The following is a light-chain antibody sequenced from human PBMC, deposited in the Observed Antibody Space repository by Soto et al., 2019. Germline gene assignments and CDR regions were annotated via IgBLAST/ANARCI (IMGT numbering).Light chain of an antibody. V-gene: IGLV3-21*02. Sequence: SDHLTPPSSVSVAPGQTARIICGVNNIESKSVHWYQQRPGQAPVLVIYVDSDRPSGIPDRFSASTYGNTAALTISRVEAGHEADYYCQVWDTISDHYVFGSGTKVTVL. CDR2: VDS. CDR1: NIESKS. J-gene: IGLJ1*01. CDR3: QVWDTISDHYV.